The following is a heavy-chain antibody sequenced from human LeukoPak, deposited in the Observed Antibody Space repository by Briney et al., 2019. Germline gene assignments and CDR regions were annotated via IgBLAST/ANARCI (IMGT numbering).Heavy chain of an antibody. CDR3: ARDLASCAGDCYSDGFDY. D-gene: IGHD2-21*02. V-gene: IGHV4-34*01. Sequence: PSETLSLTCAVYAGSFSGYYWSWIRQPPGKGLEWIGEINHSGSTNYNPSLKSRVTISVDTSKNQFSLKLSSVTAADTAVYYCARDLASCAGDCYSDGFDYWGQGTLITVSS. CDR1: AGSFSGYY. J-gene: IGHJ4*02. CDR2: INHSGST.